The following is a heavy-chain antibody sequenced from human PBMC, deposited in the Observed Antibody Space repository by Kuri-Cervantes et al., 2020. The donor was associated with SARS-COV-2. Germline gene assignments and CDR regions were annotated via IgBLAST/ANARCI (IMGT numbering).Heavy chain of an antibody. Sequence: GGSLRLSCAASGFTFSNAWMSWVRQAPGKGLEWVGRINSDGSSTSYADSVKGRFTISRDNAKNTLYLQMNSLRAEDTAAYYCARDPYWGQGTLVTVSS. CDR2: INSDGSST. J-gene: IGHJ1*01. V-gene: IGHV3-74*01. CDR3: ARDPY. CDR1: GFTFSNAW.